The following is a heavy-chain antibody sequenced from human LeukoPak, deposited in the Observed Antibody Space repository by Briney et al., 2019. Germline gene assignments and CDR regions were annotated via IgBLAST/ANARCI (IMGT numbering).Heavy chain of an antibody. CDR1: GFTFSSYA. D-gene: IGHD3-10*01. CDR2: NSNSGGST. J-gene: IGHJ4*02. CDR3: AKRASGSGTSLYYFDY. V-gene: IGHV3-23*01. Sequence: PGGSLRLSCAASGFTFSSYAMSWVRQATGKGLECVSVNSNSGGSTFYADSVKGRFTISRDNSKNTLYLQMNSLRAEDTAVYYCAKRASGSGTSLYYFDYWGQGTLVTVSS.